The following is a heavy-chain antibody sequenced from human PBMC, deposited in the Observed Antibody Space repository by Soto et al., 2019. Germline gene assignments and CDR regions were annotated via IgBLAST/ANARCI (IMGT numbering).Heavy chain of an antibody. J-gene: IGHJ4*02. Sequence: QVQLMQSGAEVKKPGASVKVSCKASGDTFTDYYIHWVRQAPGQGLEWMGTVNPSGGHTTYAQHFLGKVTMPRDTSTSTLYMALTSLTSDDTAIYYCARGGHVVVVTAALVYWGQGTLVTVSS. CDR1: GDTFTDYY. CDR2: VNPSGGHT. CDR3: ARGGHVVVVTAALVY. V-gene: IGHV1-46*03. D-gene: IGHD2-21*02.